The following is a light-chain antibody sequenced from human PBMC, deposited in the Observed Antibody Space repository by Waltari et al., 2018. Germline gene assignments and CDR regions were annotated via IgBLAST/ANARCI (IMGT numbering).Light chain of an antibody. CDR3: AVWDDSLNGPL. CDR2: ITD. J-gene: IGLJ2*01. Sequence: QSVLTQPPSASGTPGQRVSISCSGSRSNIGSNTVNWYQQLPGTAPKLLIFITDQRPSGVPDRFSGSKSDTSASLAISGLQSEDEAEYHCAVWDDSLNGPLFGGGTKLTVL. V-gene: IGLV1-44*01. CDR1: RSNIGSNT.